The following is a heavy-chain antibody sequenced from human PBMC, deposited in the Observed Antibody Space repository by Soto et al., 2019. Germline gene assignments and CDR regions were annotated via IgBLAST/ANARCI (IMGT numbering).Heavy chain of an antibody. CDR3: ARDHQALGYCSGGSCYNWFDP. D-gene: IGHD2-15*01. CDR1: GGSISSGGYY. Sequence: QVQLQESGPGLVKPSQTLSLTCTVSGGSISSGGYYWSWIRQHPGKGLEWIGYIYYSGSTYYNPSLKSRVTISVDTSKNQFSLKLSSVTAADTAVYYCARDHQALGYCSGGSCYNWFDPWGQGTLVTVSS. V-gene: IGHV4-31*03. J-gene: IGHJ5*02. CDR2: IYYSGST.